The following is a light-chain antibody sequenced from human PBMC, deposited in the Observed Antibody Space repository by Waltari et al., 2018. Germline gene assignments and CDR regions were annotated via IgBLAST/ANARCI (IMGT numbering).Light chain of an antibody. CDR2: EGS. CDR1: SSDVGSYNL. CDR3: CSYAGSSTYV. Sequence: QSALTQPASVSVSPGQSITILCTGTSSDVGSYNLVSWYQQHPGKAPKLMIYEGSKRPSGVSNRFSGSKSCNTASLTISGLQAEDEADYYCCSYAGSSTYVFGTGTKVTVL. V-gene: IGLV2-23*01. J-gene: IGLJ1*01.